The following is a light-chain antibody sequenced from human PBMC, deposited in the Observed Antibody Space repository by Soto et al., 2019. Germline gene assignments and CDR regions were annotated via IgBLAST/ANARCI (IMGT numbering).Light chain of an antibody. CDR2: DVS. V-gene: IGLV2-14*01. CDR1: SSDVGGYNY. Sequence: QCVLTQPASVSGSAGQSITISCTGTSSDVGGYNYVSWYQQHPGKAPKLMIYDVSNRPSGVSNRFSGSKSGNTASLTISGLQAEDEADYYCSSYTSSSPYVFRTGTKVTVL. CDR3: SSYTSSSPYV. J-gene: IGLJ1*01.